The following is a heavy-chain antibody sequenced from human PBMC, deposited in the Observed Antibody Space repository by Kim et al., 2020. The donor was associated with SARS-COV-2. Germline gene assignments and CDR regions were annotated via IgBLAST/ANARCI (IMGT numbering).Heavy chain of an antibody. CDR3: ARVGPSMVRGVSPHGMDV. CDR2: ISSSSSTI. CDR1: GFTFSSYS. Sequence: GGSLRLSCAASGFTFSSYSMNWVRQAPGKGLEWVSYISSSSSTIYYADSVKGRFTISRDNAKNSLYLQMNSLRDEDTAVYYCARVGPSMVRGVSPHGMDVWGQGTTVTVSS. V-gene: IGHV3-48*02. D-gene: IGHD3-10*01. J-gene: IGHJ6*02.